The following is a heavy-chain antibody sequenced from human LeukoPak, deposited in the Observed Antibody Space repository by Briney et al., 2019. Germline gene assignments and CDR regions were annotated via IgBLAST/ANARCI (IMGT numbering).Heavy chain of an antibody. J-gene: IGHJ3*02. V-gene: IGHV3-13*01. CDR2: IGATGDT. CDR1: GLTFSSYD. CDR3: VLGAYWNDDKNAFHI. D-gene: IGHD1-1*01. Sequence: GGSLRLSCVASGLTFSSYDMHWIRQAPGKGLEWVSSIGATGDTYYAGSVKGRFTISRENAEKSVYLQMSSLSAGDTAVYFCVLGAYWNDDKNAFHIWGPGTMVTVSS.